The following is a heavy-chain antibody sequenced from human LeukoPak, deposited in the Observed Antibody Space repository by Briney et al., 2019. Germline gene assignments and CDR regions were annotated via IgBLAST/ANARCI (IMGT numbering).Heavy chain of an antibody. J-gene: IGHJ6*02. Sequence: GGSLRLSCAASGFTFSDSWMSWVRQAPGKGLEWVANMNQDGSAKDYVDSVKGRFTISRDNARHSLYLQMSSLRAEDTAVYYCATYTHWVAGDVWGQGTTVTVSS. D-gene: IGHD3-16*01. V-gene: IGHV3-7*01. CDR2: MNQDGSAK. CDR3: ATYTHWVAGDV. CDR1: GFTFSDSW.